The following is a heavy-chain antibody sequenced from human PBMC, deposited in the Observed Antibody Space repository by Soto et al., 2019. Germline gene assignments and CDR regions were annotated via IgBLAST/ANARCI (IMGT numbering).Heavy chain of an antibody. CDR2: IIPIFGTA. Sequence: SVKVSCKASGGTFSSYAISWVRQAPGQGLEWMGGIIPIFGTANYAQKFQGRVTITADESKNQFSLQLNSVTPEDTAVYFCAREHCRGGSCYSGFDPWGQGTLVTVSS. V-gene: IGHV1-69*13. CDR3: AREHCRGGSCYSGFDP. D-gene: IGHD2-15*01. CDR1: GGTFSSYA. J-gene: IGHJ5*02.